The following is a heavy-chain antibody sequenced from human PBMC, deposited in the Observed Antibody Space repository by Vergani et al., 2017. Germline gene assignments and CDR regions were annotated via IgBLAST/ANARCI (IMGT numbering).Heavy chain of an antibody. Sequence: QVHLVESGGGVVQPGRSLTLSCVASGFSFRGHGIHWVRQAPGKGLEWVAMVSYDGDRRDYGHFAKGRFTISRDSSKTVYLQMNSLRVEDTAMYFCAKDLSYSTGWPHFDSRGQGTVVTVSS. CDR1: GFSFRGHG. D-gene: IGHD4-11*01. CDR2: VSYDGDRR. J-gene: IGHJ4*02. V-gene: IGHV3-30*18. CDR3: AKDLSYSTGWPHFDS.